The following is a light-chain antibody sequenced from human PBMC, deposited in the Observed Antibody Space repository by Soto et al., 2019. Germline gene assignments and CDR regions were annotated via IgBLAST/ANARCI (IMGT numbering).Light chain of an antibody. J-gene: IGKJ1*01. V-gene: IGKV1-9*01. CDR3: QHLNTYRRT. CDR1: QGISSF. CDR2: AAS. Sequence: DIQLTQSPPFLSASVGDRVTITCRASQGISSFLAWYQQKPGKAPKLLIYAASTLQSGVPSRFSGSGSGTEFTLTISSLQPEDFATYYCQHLNTYRRTFGQGTKVGIK.